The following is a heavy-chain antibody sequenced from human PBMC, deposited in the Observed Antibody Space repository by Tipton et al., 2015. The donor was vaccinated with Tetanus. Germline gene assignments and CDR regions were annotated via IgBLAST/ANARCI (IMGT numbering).Heavy chain of an antibody. V-gene: IGHV5-51*01. D-gene: IGHD3-10*01. CDR1: GYSFTGYW. CDR2: IYPSDSDT. Sequence: QLMQSGAEVKKPGESLKISCKGSGYSFTGYWIGWVRQMPGKGLEWMGIIYPSDSDTRYSPSFQGKVTISAHKSISTACLQWSSLKASDPAVYCCGRFGAGLQGPWGQGTLVTVSS. J-gene: IGHJ4*02. CDR3: GRFGAGLQGP.